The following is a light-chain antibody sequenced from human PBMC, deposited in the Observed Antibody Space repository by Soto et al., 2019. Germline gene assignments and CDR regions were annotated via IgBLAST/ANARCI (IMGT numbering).Light chain of an antibody. V-gene: IGKV1D-12*01. Sequence: DIQLTQSPSSVSASVGDRVNITCRSSQGISSWLAWYQQKLRKAPHLLIYDAATLQSGVPSRFNGSGSGTAFPLTISSLQPEDFAAYYCHQANSFPLTFGGGTKVEIK. CDR2: DAA. J-gene: IGKJ4*01. CDR3: HQANSFPLT. CDR1: QGISSW.